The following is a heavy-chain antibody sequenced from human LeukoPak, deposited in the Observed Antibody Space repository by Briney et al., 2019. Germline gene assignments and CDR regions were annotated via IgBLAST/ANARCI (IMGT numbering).Heavy chain of an antibody. CDR2: IYPGDSDT. CDR3: ATGYCSSTSCPLALDY. Sequence: GESLKISCKGSGYSFTSYWIGWERQMPGKGLEWMGIIYPGDSDTRYSPSFQGQVTISADKSISTAYLQWSSLKASDTAMYYCATGYCSSTSCPLALDYWGQGTLVTVSS. CDR1: GYSFTSYW. D-gene: IGHD2-2*01. J-gene: IGHJ4*02. V-gene: IGHV5-51*01.